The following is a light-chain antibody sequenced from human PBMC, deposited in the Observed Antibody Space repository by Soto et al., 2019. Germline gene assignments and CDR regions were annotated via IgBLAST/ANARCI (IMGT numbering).Light chain of an antibody. CDR3: LSYADTAYV. V-gene: IGLV2-8*01. CDR2: EVS. CDR1: SSDVGGYNY. Sequence: QSVLTQPPSASGSPGQSVTISCAGTSSDVGGYNYVSWYQQYLGKVPKLMIYEVSERPSGVPDRFSGSKSGNTAFLTVSGLQAEDEADYYCLSYADTAYVFGTGTKLTVL. J-gene: IGLJ1*01.